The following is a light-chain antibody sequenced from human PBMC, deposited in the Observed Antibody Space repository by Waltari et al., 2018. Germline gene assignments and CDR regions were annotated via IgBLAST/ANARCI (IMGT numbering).Light chain of an antibody. J-gene: IGLJ2*01. CDR3: QSYDNNPYVV. Sequence: QSVLTQPPSVSGAPGQRVTISCTGNSSNIGAGYDVHWYQQLPGTAPKLLIYGNSNRPSEVPARFSGSKSGTSASLAITGLQAEDEADYYCQSYDNNPYVVFGGGTKLTVL. CDR2: GNS. V-gene: IGLV1-40*01. CDR1: SSNIGAGYD.